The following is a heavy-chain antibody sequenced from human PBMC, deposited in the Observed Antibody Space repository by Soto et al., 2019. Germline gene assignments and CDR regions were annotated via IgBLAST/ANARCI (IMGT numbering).Heavy chain of an antibody. CDR2: ISYDGSNK. CDR1: GFTFSSYA. D-gene: IGHD3-22*01. V-gene: IGHV3-30-3*01. J-gene: IGHJ4*02. CDR3: ARDQGVTMIVVVINPLDY. Sequence: GGSLRLSCAASGFTFSSYAMHWVRQAPGKGLEWVAVISYDGSNKYYADSVKGRFTISRDNSKNTLYLQMNSLRAEDTAVYYCARDQGVTMIVVVINPLDYWGQGTLVTVSS.